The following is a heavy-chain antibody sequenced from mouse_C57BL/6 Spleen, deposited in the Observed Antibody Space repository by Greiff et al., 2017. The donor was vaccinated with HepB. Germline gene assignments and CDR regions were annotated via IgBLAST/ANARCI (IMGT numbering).Heavy chain of an antibody. CDR3: ANLDGYYEDYYAMDY. D-gene: IGHD2-3*01. Sequence: EVQGVESGGGLVKPGGSLKLSCAASGFTFSDYGMHWVRQAPEKGLEWVAYISSGSSTIYYADTVKGRFTISRDNAKNTLFLQMTSLRSEDTAMYYCANLDGYYEDYYAMDYWGQGTSVTVSS. CDR2: ISSGSSTI. V-gene: IGHV5-17*01. CDR1: GFTFSDYG. J-gene: IGHJ4*01.